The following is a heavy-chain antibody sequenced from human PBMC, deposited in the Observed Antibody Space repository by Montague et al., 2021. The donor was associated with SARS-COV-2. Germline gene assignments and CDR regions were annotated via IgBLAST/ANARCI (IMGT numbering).Heavy chain of an antibody. CDR3: ARLLGGGSGSYYNVFDF. D-gene: IGHD3-10*01. CDR1: GGSISSRLYY. V-gene: IGHV4-39*01. CDR2: KDYRGST. J-gene: IGHJ4*02. Sequence: SETLSLTCTVSGGSISSRLYYWGWIRQPPGKGLEWLGSKDYRGSTYYNPSLKSRVTISVDTSKNQFSLNLSSVTAADTAVYYCARLLGGGSGSYYNVFDFWGQGSLVAVSS.